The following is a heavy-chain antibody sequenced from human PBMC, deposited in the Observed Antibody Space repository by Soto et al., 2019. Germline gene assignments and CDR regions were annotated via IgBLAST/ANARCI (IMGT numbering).Heavy chain of an antibody. CDR1: GYTFTSYG. Sequence: QVQLVQSGAEVKKPGASVKVSCKASGYTFTSYGISWVRQAPGQGREWMGWFSAYNGNTNYAQKLQGRVTMTTDTSTRTAYMELRSLRSDDTAVYCCGGVGLGTMIVVVIPGGFDFWGQGTMVNVSS. J-gene: IGHJ3*01. V-gene: IGHV1-18*04. CDR3: GGVGLGTMIVVVIPGGFDF. D-gene: IGHD3-22*01. CDR2: FSAYNGNT.